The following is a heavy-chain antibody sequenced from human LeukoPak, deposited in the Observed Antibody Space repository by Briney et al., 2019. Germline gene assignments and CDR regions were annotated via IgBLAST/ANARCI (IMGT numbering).Heavy chain of an antibody. CDR2: IWYDGTNK. CDR1: GFTFSSCG. CDR3: ARGRPPYIAAPVFDS. Sequence: PGGSLRLSCAASGFTFSSCGMHWVRQAPGKGLEWVAVIWYDGTNKYYADSVKGRFTISRDNSKNTLYLQMNSLRAEDTAVYYCARGRPPYIAAPVFDSWGQGTLVTVSS. J-gene: IGHJ4*02. D-gene: IGHD6-13*01. V-gene: IGHV3-33*01.